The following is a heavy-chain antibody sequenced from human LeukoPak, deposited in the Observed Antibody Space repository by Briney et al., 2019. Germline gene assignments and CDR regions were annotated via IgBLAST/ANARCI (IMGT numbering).Heavy chain of an antibody. D-gene: IGHD2-2*01. Sequence: ASVKVSCKASGYTCTSYGISWVRQAPGQGLEWMGWISAYNGNTNYAQKLQGRVTMTTDTSTSTAYMELRSLRSDDTAVYYCARARYCSSTSCLGPLDYWGQGTLVTVSS. J-gene: IGHJ4*02. CDR3: ARARYCSSTSCLGPLDY. CDR1: GYTCTSYG. V-gene: IGHV1-18*01. CDR2: ISAYNGNT.